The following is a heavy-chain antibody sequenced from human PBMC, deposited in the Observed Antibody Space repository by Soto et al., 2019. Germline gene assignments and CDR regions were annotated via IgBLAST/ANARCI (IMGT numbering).Heavy chain of an antibody. CDR1: GGSISSGGYY. V-gene: IGHV4-31*03. Sequence: LSLTCTVSGGSISSGGYYWSWIRQHPGKGLEWIGYIYYSGSTYYNPSLKSRVTISVDTSKNQFSLKLSSVTAADTAVYYCARAPTLSMIVVVIPYYFDYWGQGTLVTVSS. CDR2: IYYSGST. CDR3: ARAPTLSMIVVVIPYYFDY. D-gene: IGHD3-22*01. J-gene: IGHJ4*02.